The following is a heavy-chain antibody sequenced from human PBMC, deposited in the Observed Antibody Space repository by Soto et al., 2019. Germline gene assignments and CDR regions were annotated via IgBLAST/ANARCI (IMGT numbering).Heavy chain of an antibody. V-gene: IGHV3-21*01. CDR1: GFTFSSYS. J-gene: IGHJ4*02. Sequence: GGSLRLSCAASGFTFSSYSMNWVRQAPGKGLEWVSSISSSSSYIYYADSVKGRFTISRDNAKNSLYLQMNSLRAEDTAVYYCAWTTVPVAGPLDYWGQGTLVTVSS. CDR3: AWTTVPVAGPLDY. CDR2: ISSSSSYI. D-gene: IGHD3-10*01.